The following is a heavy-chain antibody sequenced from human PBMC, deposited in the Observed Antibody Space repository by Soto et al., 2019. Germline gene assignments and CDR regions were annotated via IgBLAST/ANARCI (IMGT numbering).Heavy chain of an antibody. CDR1: GYTFTNYY. D-gene: IGHD1-26*01. J-gene: IGHJ4*02. CDR2: ITPRGGAT. V-gene: IGHV1-46*01. CDR3: ARAPREDLYYFDY. Sequence: QVQLVQPGAEVKKPGASVSLSCKSSGYTFTNYYVHWVRQAPGQGFEWMGMITPRGGATTYTQKFRGRVIMSRVTSTSTVYMELSSLRSDDTAVYFCARAPREDLYYFDYWGRGTLVSVSS.